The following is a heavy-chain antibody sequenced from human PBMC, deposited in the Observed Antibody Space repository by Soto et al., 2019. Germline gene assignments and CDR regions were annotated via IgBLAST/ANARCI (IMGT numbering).Heavy chain of an antibody. J-gene: IGHJ6*02. CDR2: IYPGDSDT. Sequence: GESLKIACKGSGYSFTSYWIGWVRQMPGKGLEWMGIIYPGDSDTRYSPSFQGQVTISADKSISTAYLQWSSLKASDTAMYYCAATSGYSSSRYYYYGMDVWGQGTTVTVSS. V-gene: IGHV5-51*01. CDR1: GYSFTSYW. CDR3: AATSGYSSSRYYYYGMDV. D-gene: IGHD6-13*01.